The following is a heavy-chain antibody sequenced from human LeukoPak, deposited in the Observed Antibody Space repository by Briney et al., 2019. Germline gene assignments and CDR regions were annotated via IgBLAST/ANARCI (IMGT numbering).Heavy chain of an antibody. CDR1: EFTVSDNY. CDR3: VRDRRESHFPKWYFDL. CDR2: VFSGGRI. V-gene: IGHV3-66*01. D-gene: IGHD3-10*01. J-gene: IGHJ2*01. Sequence: GGSLRLSCAASEFTVSDNYMNWIRQAPGKGPEWVAVVFSGGRIYYADSVKGRFTISRDNSKNSLYLQMNSLRAEDTALYYCVRDRRESHFPKWYFDLWGRGTLVTVSS.